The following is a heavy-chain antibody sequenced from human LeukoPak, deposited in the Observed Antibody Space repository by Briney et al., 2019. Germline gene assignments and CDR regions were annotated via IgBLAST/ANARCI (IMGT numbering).Heavy chain of an antibody. V-gene: IGHV3-23*01. Sequence: GGSLSLSCAASIFTYNSYAMRWVRQAPGGGVEWVSAISGSGGSTYYADSVKGRFTISRDNSKNTLYLQMNSLRAEDTAVYYCANRDGDYGSYWGQGTLVTVSS. CDR3: ANRDGDYGSY. D-gene: IGHD4-17*01. CDR1: IFTYNSYA. J-gene: IGHJ4*02. CDR2: ISGSGGST.